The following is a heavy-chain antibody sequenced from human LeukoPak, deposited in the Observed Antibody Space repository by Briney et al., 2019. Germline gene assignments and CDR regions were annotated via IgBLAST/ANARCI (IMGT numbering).Heavy chain of an antibody. V-gene: IGHV1-69*04. D-gene: IGHD2-15*01. CDR1: GGTFSSYA. CDR2: IIPILGIA. Sequence: SVKVSCKASGGTFSSYAISWVRQAPGQGLEWMGRIIPILGIANYAQKFQGRVTITADKSTSTAYMELSSLRSEDTAVYYCARDSVAVPYYYYGMDVWGQGTTVTVSS. CDR3: ARDSVAVPYYYYGMDV. J-gene: IGHJ6*02.